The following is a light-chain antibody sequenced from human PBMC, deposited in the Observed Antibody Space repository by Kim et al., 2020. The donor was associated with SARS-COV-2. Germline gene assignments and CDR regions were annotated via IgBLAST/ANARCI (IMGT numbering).Light chain of an antibody. Sequence: GRTVPISCTRSSGSIDDNYVQWYQQRPGGVPTTVIYEADQRPSGVSDRFSGSIDNSSNSASLTISGLRTEDEADYYCQSYNRDNVLFGGGTQLTVL. CDR1: SGSIDDNY. CDR3: QSYNRDNVL. CDR2: EAD. J-gene: IGLJ2*01. V-gene: IGLV6-57*03.